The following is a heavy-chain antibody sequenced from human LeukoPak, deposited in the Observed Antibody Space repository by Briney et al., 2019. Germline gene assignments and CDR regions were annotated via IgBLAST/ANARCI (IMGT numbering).Heavy chain of an antibody. J-gene: IGHJ4*02. CDR2: IYHDGNT. Sequence: SQTLSLTCAVSGASMSSHGYSWSWIPQPPGKGLEFIVYIYHDGNTYYNPSLNSRVSISVDMSNNQFSLKLSSVTAADTAVYFCATTPIFGTGYPRYFFDYWGQGILVTVSS. CDR3: ATTPIFGTGYPRYFFDY. CDR1: GASMSSHGYS. V-gene: IGHV4-30-2*01. D-gene: IGHD3-9*01.